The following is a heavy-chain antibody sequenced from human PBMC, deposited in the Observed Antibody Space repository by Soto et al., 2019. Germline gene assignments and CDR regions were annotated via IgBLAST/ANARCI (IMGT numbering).Heavy chain of an antibody. CDR1: GGSIRVDDYY. D-gene: IGHD2-21*01. Sequence: SETLSLTCTVSGGSIRVDDYYWSWIRQPPGKGLEWIGYIYYSGSAYYNPSLERRVTMSVDTSKAQFSLKLHSVTAADTAIYFCAGLRYTRIVSDPRARGNHWFDPWGQATLVTVSS. V-gene: IGHV4-30-4*01. J-gene: IGHJ5*02. CDR2: IYYSGSA. CDR3: AGLRYTRIVSDPRARGNHWFDP.